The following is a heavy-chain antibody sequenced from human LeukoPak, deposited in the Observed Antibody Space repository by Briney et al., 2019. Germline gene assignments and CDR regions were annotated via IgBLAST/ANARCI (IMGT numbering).Heavy chain of an antibody. D-gene: IGHD3-22*01. CDR2: ISDTSSSI. CDR1: GFTFSSYS. J-gene: IGHJ4*02. CDR3: AKWDTYYDSSGYYFY. Sequence: GGSLRLSCAASGFTFSSYSMNWVRQAPGKGLEWVSYISDTSSSIYYADSVKGRFTISRDNAKNSLYLQMNSLGAEDTAVYYCAKWDTYYDSSGYYFYWGQGTLVAVSS. V-gene: IGHV3-48*01.